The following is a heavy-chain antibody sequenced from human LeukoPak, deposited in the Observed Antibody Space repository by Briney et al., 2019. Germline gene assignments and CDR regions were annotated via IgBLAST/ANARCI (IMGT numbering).Heavy chain of an antibody. Sequence: GGSLRLSCAASGFTFSSYSMNWVRQAPGKGLQWVSSIGISSSYIYYADSVKGRFTISRDNAENSLYLQMNSLRVEDTAFYYCARDLAYSRLDYWGQGMLVTVSS. J-gene: IGHJ4*02. V-gene: IGHV3-21*01. CDR3: ARDLAYSRLDY. CDR2: IGISSSYI. CDR1: GFTFSSYS. D-gene: IGHD5-18*01.